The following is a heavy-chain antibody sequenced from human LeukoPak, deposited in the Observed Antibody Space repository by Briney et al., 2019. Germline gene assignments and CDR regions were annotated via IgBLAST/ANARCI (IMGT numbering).Heavy chain of an antibody. V-gene: IGHV1-46*01. D-gene: IGHD3-3*01. CDR1: GYTFTSYY. CDR2: INPSGGST. CDR3: ARGAPVLRFLEWFFYYYYYYMDV. J-gene: IGHJ6*03. Sequence: ASVKVSCKASGYTFTSYYMHWVRQAPGQGLEWMGIINPSGGSTSYAQKFQGRVTMTRDMSTSTVYMELSSLRSEDTAVYYCARGAPVLRFLEWFFYYYYYYMDVWGKGTTVTVSS.